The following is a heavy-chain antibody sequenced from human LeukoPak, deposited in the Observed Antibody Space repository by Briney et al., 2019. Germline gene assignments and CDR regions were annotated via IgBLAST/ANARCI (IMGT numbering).Heavy chain of an antibody. CDR3: AKDLGGIAVAGIGYYFDY. CDR1: GFTFSSYS. Sequence: PGGSLRLSCAASGFTFSSYSMNWVRQAPGKGLEWVAVISYDGSNKYYADSVKGRFTISRDNSKNTLYLQMNSLRAEDTAVYYCAKDLGGIAVAGIGYYFDYWGQGTLVTVSS. D-gene: IGHD6-19*01. CDR2: ISYDGSNK. V-gene: IGHV3-30*18. J-gene: IGHJ4*02.